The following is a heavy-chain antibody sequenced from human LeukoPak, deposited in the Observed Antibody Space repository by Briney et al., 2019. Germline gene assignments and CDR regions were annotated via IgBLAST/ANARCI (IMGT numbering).Heavy chain of an antibody. CDR2: ISSSSSTI. CDR3: ARVWKDGGYSYDY. CDR1: GFTFSSYS. Sequence: GGSLRLSCAASGFTFSSYSMNWVRQAPGEGLEWVSYISSSSSTIYYADSVKGRFTISRDNAKNSLYLQMNSLRDEDTAVYYCARVWKDGGYSYDYWGQGTLVTVSS. J-gene: IGHJ4*02. D-gene: IGHD5-18*01. V-gene: IGHV3-48*02.